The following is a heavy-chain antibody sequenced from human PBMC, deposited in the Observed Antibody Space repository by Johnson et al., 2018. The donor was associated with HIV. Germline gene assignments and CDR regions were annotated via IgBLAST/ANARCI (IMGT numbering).Heavy chain of an antibody. CDR3: TTAGLRYFDWFTGAFDI. CDR2: IKSKTDGGTT. Sequence: VQLVESGGGLVQPGGSLRLSCAASGFTVSSNYMSWVRQAPGKGLEWVGRIKSKTDGGTTDYAAPVKGRFTISRDDSKNTLYLQMNSLKTEDTAVYYCTTAGLRYFDWFTGAFDIWGQGTMVTVSS. CDR1: GFTVSSNY. V-gene: IGHV3-15*01. J-gene: IGHJ3*02. D-gene: IGHD3-9*01.